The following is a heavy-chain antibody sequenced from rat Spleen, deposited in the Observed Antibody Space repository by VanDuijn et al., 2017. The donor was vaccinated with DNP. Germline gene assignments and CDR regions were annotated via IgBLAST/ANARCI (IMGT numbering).Heavy chain of an antibody. D-gene: IGHD5-1*01. CDR2: INYSGTT. CDR3: ATGLGDY. J-gene: IGHJ2*01. CDR1: GYSITSNY. V-gene: IGHV3-1*01. Sequence: EVQLQESGPGLVKPSQSLSLTCSVTGYSITSNYWAWIRKFPGNKMEWMGYINYSGTTSYNPSLRSRISITRDTSKNQFFLQLNSVTTEDTATYYCATGLGDYWGQGVMVTVSS.